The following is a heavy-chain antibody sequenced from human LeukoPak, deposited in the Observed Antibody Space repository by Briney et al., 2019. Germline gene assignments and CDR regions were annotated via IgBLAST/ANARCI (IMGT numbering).Heavy chain of an antibody. Sequence: KSGGSLTLSCAASGFTVSDFYMTWIRQAPGKGLEWVSYIGSSRTDTHYTDSVKGRFTISRDNAKNSLYLEMNSLRAEDTAAYYGARDSARELLHYWYFDLWGRGTLVTVSS. CDR1: GFTVSDFY. J-gene: IGHJ2*01. V-gene: IGHV3-11*05. CDR3: ARDSARELLHYWYFDL. CDR2: IGSSRTDT. D-gene: IGHD1-26*01.